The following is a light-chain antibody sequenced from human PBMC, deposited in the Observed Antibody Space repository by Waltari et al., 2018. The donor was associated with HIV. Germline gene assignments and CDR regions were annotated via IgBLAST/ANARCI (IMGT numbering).Light chain of an antibody. CDR2: EVS. Sequence: QSALTQPASVSRSPGQSITIPCTGTSRNLFSWYQQHPGKAPKLIIYEVSKRPSGVSDRFSASKSGNTASLTISGLQAEDEADYHCCSYVGVVNSFVLFGGGTKLTVL. CDR3: CSYVGVVNSFVL. J-gene: IGLJ2*01. V-gene: IGLV2-23*02. CDR1: SRNL.